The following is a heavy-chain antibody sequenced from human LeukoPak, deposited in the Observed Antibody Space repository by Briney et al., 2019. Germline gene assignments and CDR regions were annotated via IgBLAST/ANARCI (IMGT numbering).Heavy chain of an antibody. CDR1: GGSISSYY. V-gene: IGHV4-59*01. Sequence: SETLSLTCTVSGGSISSYYWSWIRQPPGKGLEWIGYIYYSGSTNYNPSLKSRVTISVDTSKNQFSLKLSSVTAADTAVYYCAGDHPESWRGHYFDYWGQGTLVTVSS. D-gene: IGHD3-3*01. CDR2: IYYSGST. J-gene: IGHJ4*02. CDR3: AGDHPESWRGHYFDY.